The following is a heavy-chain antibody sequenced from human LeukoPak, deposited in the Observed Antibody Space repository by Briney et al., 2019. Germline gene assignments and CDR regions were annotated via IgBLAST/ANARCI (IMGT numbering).Heavy chain of an antibody. V-gene: IGHV1-2*02. CDR2: INPSSGGT. Sequence: ASVKVSCKASGYTFIGYYMHWVRQAPGQGLEWMGWINPSSGGTNYAQKFQGRVTMTRDTSISTAYMEVYRLTSDDTAVYVCARDSTLDYWGQGTLITVSS. CDR3: ARDSTLDY. CDR1: GYTFIGYY. D-gene: IGHD2/OR15-2a*01. J-gene: IGHJ4*01.